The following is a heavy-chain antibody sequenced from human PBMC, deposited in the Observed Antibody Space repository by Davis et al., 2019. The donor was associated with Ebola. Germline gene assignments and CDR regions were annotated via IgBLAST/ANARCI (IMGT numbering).Heavy chain of an antibody. J-gene: IGHJ2*01. D-gene: IGHD4-17*01. Sequence: GESLKISCAASGFTFSSYWMHWVRQVPGKGLVWVSRINTDGSSTTYADSVKGRFTISRDNAKNSLYLQMNTLRAEDTAVYYCARHASGDFWYFGLWGRGTLVTVSS. CDR3: ARHASGDFWYFGL. CDR1: GFTFSSYW. V-gene: IGHV3-74*01. CDR2: INTDGSST.